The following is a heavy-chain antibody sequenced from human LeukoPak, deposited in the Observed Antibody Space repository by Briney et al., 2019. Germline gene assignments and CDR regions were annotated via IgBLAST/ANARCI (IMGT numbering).Heavy chain of an antibody. CDR1: GYTFTSYD. Sequence: ASVKVSCKASGYTFTSYDINWVRQATGQGLEWMGWMNPNSGNTGYAQKFQGRVTITRNTSISTAYMELSSLRSEDTAVYYCARGVDYGGNSHVDYWGQGTLVTVSS. V-gene: IGHV1-8*03. D-gene: IGHD4-23*01. CDR3: ARGVDYGGNSHVDY. J-gene: IGHJ4*02. CDR2: MNPNSGNT.